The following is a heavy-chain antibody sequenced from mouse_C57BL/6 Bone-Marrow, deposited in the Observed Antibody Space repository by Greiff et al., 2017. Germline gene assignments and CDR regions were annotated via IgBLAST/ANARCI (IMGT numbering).Heavy chain of an antibody. V-gene: IGHV1-54*01. D-gene: IGHD2-3*01. J-gene: IGHJ2*01. CDR1: GYAFTNYL. Sequence: QVQLQQSGAELVRPGTSVTVSCKASGYAFTNYLIEWVKQRPGQGLEWIGVINPGSGGTNYNEKFKGKATLTADKSSSTAYMQLSSLTSEDSAVYFCARGGGYYPLFDYWGQGTTLTVSS. CDR2: INPGSGGT. CDR3: ARGGGYYPLFDY.